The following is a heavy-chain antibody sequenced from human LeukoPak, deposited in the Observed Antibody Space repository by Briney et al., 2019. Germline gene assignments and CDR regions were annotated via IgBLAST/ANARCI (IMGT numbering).Heavy chain of an antibody. J-gene: IGHJ3*02. CDR2: INPNSGGT. V-gene: IGHV1-2*02. CDR3: ARVSSTSLYDAFDI. D-gene: IGHD2-2*01. Sequence: ASVKVSCRASEYTFTGYYMHWVRQAPGQGLEWMGWINPNSGGTNYAQKFQGRVTMTRDTSISTAYMELSRLRSDDTAVYYCARVSSTSLYDAFDIWGQGTMVTVSS. CDR1: EYTFTGYY.